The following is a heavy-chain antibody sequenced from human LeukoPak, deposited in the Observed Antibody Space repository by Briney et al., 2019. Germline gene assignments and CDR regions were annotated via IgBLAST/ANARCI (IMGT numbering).Heavy chain of an antibody. J-gene: IGHJ4*02. CDR3: AREGSGWYGNFDY. Sequence: ASVKVSCKSSGYTFTGYYMHWVRQAPGQGLEWMGWINPDSGGTNYAQKFQGRVTMTRDTSISTAYMEVSRLRSDDTAVYYCAREGSGWYGNFDYWGQGTLVTVSS. CDR2: INPDSGGT. CDR1: GYTFTGYY. V-gene: IGHV1-2*02. D-gene: IGHD6-19*01.